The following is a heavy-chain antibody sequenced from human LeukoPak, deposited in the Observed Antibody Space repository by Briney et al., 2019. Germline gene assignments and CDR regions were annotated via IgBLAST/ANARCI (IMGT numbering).Heavy chain of an antibody. Sequence: PGGSLRLSCAASGFTLSSYAMSWVRQAPGKGLEWVSAISGSGGSTYYADSVKGRFTISRDNSKNTLYLQMSSLRAEDTAVYYCAKVHYDILTGYYPSDYWGQGTLVTVSS. CDR2: ISGSGGST. D-gene: IGHD3-9*01. CDR1: GFTLSSYA. J-gene: IGHJ4*02. CDR3: AKVHYDILTGYYPSDY. V-gene: IGHV3-23*01.